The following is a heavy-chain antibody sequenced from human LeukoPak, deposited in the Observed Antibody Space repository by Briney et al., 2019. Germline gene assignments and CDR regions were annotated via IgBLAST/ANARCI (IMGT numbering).Heavy chain of an antibody. Sequence: PGGSLRLSCAASGLTFSNYEMNWVRQAPGKGLEWVSCVSGSGNPIYYADSVRGRFTISRDNAKNSLYLQMNSLRAEDTAVYYCAKGRWLQLRTNWYFDLWGRGTLVTVSS. CDR3: AKGRWLQLRTNWYFDL. CDR1: GLTFSNYE. J-gene: IGHJ2*01. CDR2: VSGSGNPI. V-gene: IGHV3-48*03. D-gene: IGHD5-24*01.